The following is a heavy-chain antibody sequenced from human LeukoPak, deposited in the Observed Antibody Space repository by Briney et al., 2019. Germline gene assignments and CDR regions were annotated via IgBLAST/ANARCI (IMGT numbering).Heavy chain of an antibody. CDR3: AKDGPPPRMTAYYYDSSGPLH. CDR1: GFTFSSYG. D-gene: IGHD3-22*01. V-gene: IGHV3-30*02. Sequence: GGSLRLSCAASGFTFSSYGMHWVRQAPGKGLEWVAFIRYDGSNKYYADSVKGRFTISRDNSKNTLYLQMNSLRAEETAVYYCAKDGPPPRMTAYYYDSSGPLHWGQGTLVTVSS. CDR2: IRYDGSNK. J-gene: IGHJ1*01.